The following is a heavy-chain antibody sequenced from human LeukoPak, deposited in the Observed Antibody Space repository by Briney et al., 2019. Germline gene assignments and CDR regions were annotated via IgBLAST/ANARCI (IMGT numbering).Heavy chain of an antibody. Sequence: GGSLRLSCAASGFTFSSYAMSWVRQAPGKGLEWVSAISGYGGGTTYYADSVKGRFTVSSGNPKNTLYLQMNSLKTEDTAVYYCARGSRVGATERDAFDIWGQGTMVTVSS. V-gene: IGHV3-23*01. D-gene: IGHD1-26*01. J-gene: IGHJ3*02. CDR3: ARGSRVGATERDAFDI. CDR1: GFTFSSYA. CDR2: ISGYGGGTT.